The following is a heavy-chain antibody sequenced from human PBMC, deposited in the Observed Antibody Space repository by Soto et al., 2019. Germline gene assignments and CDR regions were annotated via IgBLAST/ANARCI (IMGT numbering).Heavy chain of an antibody. D-gene: IGHD6-13*01. Sequence: QVQLQQWGAGLLKPSETLSLTCAVYGGSFSGYYWSWIRQPPGKGLEWIGEINHSGSTNYKPSLKSRVTISVDTSKNQFSLKLSSVTAADTAVYYCARAARLPYSSSWYGNWFDPWGQGTLVTVSS. J-gene: IGHJ5*02. V-gene: IGHV4-34*01. CDR1: GGSFSGYY. CDR3: ARAARLPYSSSWYGNWFDP. CDR2: INHSGST.